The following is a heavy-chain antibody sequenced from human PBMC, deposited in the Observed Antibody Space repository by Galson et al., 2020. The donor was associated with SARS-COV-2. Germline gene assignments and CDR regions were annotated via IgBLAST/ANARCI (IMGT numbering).Heavy chain of an antibody. D-gene: IGHD3-10*01. V-gene: IGHV4-4*07. Sequence: SETLSLTCTVSGGSISSYYRSWIRQPAGKGLEWIGRIYTSGSTNYNPSLKSRVTMSVDTSKNQFSLKLSSVTAADTAVYYCARSVITMVRGVTHDYYYYGMDVWGQGTTVTVSS. CDR2: IYTSGST. CDR1: GGSISSYY. J-gene: IGHJ6*02. CDR3: ARSVITMVRGVTHDYYYYGMDV.